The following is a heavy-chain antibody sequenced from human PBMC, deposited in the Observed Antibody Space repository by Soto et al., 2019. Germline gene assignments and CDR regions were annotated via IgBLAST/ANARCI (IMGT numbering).Heavy chain of an antibody. D-gene: IGHD1-26*01. V-gene: IGHV3-30-3*01. CDR3: ARDRPRCIVRATYPTDY. CDR2: ISYDGSNK. J-gene: IGHJ4*02. Sequence: GGSLRRSCAASGFTFSSYAMHWVRQAPGKGLEWVAVISYDGSNKYYADSVKGRFTISRDNSKNTLYLQMNSLRAEDTAVYYCARDRPRCIVRATYPTDYWGQGTLVTVS. CDR1: GFTFSSYA.